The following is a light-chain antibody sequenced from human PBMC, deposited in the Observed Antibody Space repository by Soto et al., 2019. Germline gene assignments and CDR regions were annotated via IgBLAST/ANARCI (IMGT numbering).Light chain of an antibody. CDR3: SSYAGSNNYV. Sequence: QSVLTQPPSASGTTGQTVTIPCTGTSSDVGGYNYVSWYQQRPGKAPKLMIYEVSKRPSGVPDRFSGSKSGNTASLTVSGLQAEDEAYYYCSSYAGSNNYVFGTGTKVTVL. CDR1: SSDVGGYNY. CDR2: EVS. V-gene: IGLV2-8*01. J-gene: IGLJ1*01.